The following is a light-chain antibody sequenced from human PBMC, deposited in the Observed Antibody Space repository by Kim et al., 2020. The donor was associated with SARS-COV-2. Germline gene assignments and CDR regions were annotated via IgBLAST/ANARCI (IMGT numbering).Light chain of an antibody. CDR3: QTWGTGTHWV. J-gene: IGLJ3*02. CDR1: SGHSSDA. Sequence: VRLTCTLSSGHSSDAIAWHEQQPEKGPRYLMKLSSDGSHSKGDGIPGRFSGASSGAGRYLAISSLQSEDEADYCCQTWGTGTHWVFGGGTQLTVL. V-gene: IGLV4-69*01. CDR2: LSSDGSH.